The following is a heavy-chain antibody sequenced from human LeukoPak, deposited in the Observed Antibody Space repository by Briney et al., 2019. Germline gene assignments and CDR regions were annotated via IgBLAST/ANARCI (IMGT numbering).Heavy chain of an antibody. D-gene: IGHD1-1*01. CDR1: GFTFGNDV. Sequence: PGGSLRLSCEVSGFTFGNDVMTWVRQSPGKGLEWVSSISDTGIATYYADSVRGRFTISRDNSKSTVFLQMSRLRDEDTAVYYCATQGRNLPMDYFDYWGQGTLVTVSS. V-gene: IGHV3-23*01. CDR2: ISDTGIAT. J-gene: IGHJ4*02. CDR3: ATQGRNLPMDYFDY.